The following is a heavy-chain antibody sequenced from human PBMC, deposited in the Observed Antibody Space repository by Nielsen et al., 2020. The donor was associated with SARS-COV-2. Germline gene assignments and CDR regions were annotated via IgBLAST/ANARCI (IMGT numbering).Heavy chain of an antibody. Sequence: GESLKISCAASGFTFSSYWMSWVRQAPGKGLEWVANIKQDGSEKYYVDSVKGRFTISRDNAKNTLYLQMNSLRAEDTAVYYCARDPIAAAVPYFDYWGQGTLVTVSS. J-gene: IGHJ4*02. D-gene: IGHD6-13*01. CDR1: GFTFSSYW. V-gene: IGHV3-7*01. CDR3: ARDPIAAAVPYFDY. CDR2: IKQDGSEK.